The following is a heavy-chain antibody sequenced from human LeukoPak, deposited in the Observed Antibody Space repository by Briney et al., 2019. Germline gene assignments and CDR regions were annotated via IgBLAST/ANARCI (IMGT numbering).Heavy chain of an antibody. J-gene: IGHJ4*02. D-gene: IGHD5-18*01. V-gene: IGHV3-30*18. CDR3: AKDRGYSYFDY. CDR2: ISYDGSNK. Sequence: GGSLGLSCAASGFTFSNFAVSWVRQAPGKGLEWVAVISYDGSNKYYADSVKGRFTISRDNSKNTLYLQMHSLRAEDTAVYYCAKDRGYSYFDYWGQGTLVTVSS. CDR1: GFTFSNFA.